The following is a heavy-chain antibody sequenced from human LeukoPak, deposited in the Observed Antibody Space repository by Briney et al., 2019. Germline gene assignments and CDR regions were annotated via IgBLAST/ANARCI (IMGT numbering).Heavy chain of an antibody. CDR2: IYSGGST. J-gene: IGHJ4*02. CDR3: ASLYDSSGYYSTGWSYYFDY. V-gene: IGHV3-66*02. Sequence: PGGSLRLSCAASGFTVSSNYMSWVRQAPGKGLEWVSVIYSGGSTYYTDSAKGRYTISRDNSKNTLYLQMSSLRAEDTAVYYCASLYDSSGYYSTGWSYYFDYWGQGTLVTVSS. D-gene: IGHD3-22*01. CDR1: GFTVSSNY.